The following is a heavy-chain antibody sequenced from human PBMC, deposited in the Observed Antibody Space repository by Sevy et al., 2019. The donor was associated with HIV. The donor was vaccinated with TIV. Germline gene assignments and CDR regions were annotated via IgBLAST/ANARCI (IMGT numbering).Heavy chain of an antibody. CDR2: IQSKTEGGTA. J-gene: IGHJ6*02. V-gene: IGHV3-15*01. CDR3: TTEALDYDGPDYYYYGMDV. CDR1: GFTFSNVW. Sequence: GGSLRLSCAASGFTFSNVWMSWVRQAPGKGLEWVGRIQSKTEGGTADYAAPVKGRFTISRDDSKNTLYLQMNSLKTGDTAVYYCTTEALDYDGPDYYYYGMDVWGQGTTVTVSS. D-gene: IGHD4-17*01.